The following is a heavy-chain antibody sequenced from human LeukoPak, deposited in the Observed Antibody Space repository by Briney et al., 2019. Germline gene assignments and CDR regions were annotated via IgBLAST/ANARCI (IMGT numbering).Heavy chain of an antibody. J-gene: IGHJ4*02. V-gene: IGHV4-59*08. Sequence: SETLSLTCTVSGGSISSYYWSWIRQPPGKGPEWIGYIYYSGSTNYNPSLKSRVTISVDTSKNQFSLKLSSVTAADTAVYYCAAYAFYDSSGYYTDYWGQGTLVTVSS. D-gene: IGHD3-22*01. CDR2: IYYSGST. CDR1: GGSISSYY. CDR3: AAYAFYDSSGYYTDY.